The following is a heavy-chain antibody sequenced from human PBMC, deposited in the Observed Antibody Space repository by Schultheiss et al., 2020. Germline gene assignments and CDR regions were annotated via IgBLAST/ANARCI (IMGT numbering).Heavy chain of an antibody. CDR3: ARAGSYYDFWSGQITGGMDV. V-gene: IGHV3-7*01. CDR1: GFTVSSNY. D-gene: IGHD3-3*01. Sequence: GGSLRLSCAASGFTVSSNYMSWVRQAPGKGLEWVANIKQDESEKYFVDSVKGRFSISRDNVKNSLYLQMNSLRVEDTAVYYCARAGSYYDFWSGQITGGMDVWGQGTTVTVSS. J-gene: IGHJ6*02. CDR2: IKQDESEK.